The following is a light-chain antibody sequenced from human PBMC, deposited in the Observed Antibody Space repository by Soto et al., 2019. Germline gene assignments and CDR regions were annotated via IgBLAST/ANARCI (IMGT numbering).Light chain of an antibody. CDR2: WAS. J-gene: IGKJ1*01. V-gene: IGKV4-1*01. Sequence: DIVMTQSPDSLAVSLGERATINCKSSQSVLYNSNNKNYLAWYQQKPGQPPKLLIYWASTRESGVPDRFSDSGSGTDFTLTISSLQAEDVAVYYCQQYYNSPLTFGQGTKVEIK. CDR3: QQYYNSPLT. CDR1: QSVLYNSNNKNY.